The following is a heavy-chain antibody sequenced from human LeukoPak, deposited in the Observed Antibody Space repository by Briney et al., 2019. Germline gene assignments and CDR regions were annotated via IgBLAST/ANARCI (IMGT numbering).Heavy chain of an antibody. CDR1: GFTFSRDS. J-gene: IGHJ4*02. CDR3: VRDNPRCCGVVPANINDY. D-gene: IGHD2-15*01. V-gene: IGHV3-48*01. Sequence: EGSLRLSCAASGFTFSRDSMNWVRQAPGKGLEWISYISHDGAIIYYADSVRGRFTISRDNARNSLYLQMHSLRAEDTAVYYCVRDNPRCCGVVPANINDYWGQGTLVTVSS. CDR2: ISHDGAII.